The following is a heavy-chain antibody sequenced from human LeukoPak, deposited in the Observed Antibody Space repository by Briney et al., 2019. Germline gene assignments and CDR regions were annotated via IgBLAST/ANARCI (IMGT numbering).Heavy chain of an antibody. CDR1: GFTFSDYY. V-gene: IGHV3-7*01. CDR2: IKPDGSEK. CDR3: ARDASALY. Sequence: GGSLRLSCAASGFTFSDYYMSWIRQAPGKGLEWVASIKPDGSEKYYLDSVKGRFTISRDNARDSLYLQMNSLRDDDTSVYFCARDASALYWGRGTLVTVSS. J-gene: IGHJ4*02. D-gene: IGHD6-19*01.